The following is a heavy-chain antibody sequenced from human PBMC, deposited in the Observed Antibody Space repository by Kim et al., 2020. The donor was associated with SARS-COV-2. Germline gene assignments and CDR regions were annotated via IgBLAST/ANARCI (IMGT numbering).Heavy chain of an antibody. CDR1: GYTFTSYG. Sequence: ASVKVSCKASGYTFTSYGISWVRQAPGQGLEWMGWISAYNGNTNYAQKLQGRVTMTTDTSTSTAYMELRSLRSDDTAVYYCAQSPAARPYYYYYGMDVWGQGTTVTVSS. CDR3: AQSPAARPYYYYYGMDV. CDR2: ISAYNGNT. J-gene: IGHJ6*02. V-gene: IGHV1-18*04. D-gene: IGHD2-2*01.